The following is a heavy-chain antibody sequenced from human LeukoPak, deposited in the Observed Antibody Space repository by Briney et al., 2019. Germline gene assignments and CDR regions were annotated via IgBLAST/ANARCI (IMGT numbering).Heavy chain of an antibody. CDR1: GYSFSNYW. Sequence: PGESLKISCKGSGYSFSNYWIGWVRQMPGKGLEWMGIIYPGEYDIRYSPSFQGQVTISADKSISTAYLQWSSLKASDTAMYYCARRGDGYAPDYWGQGTLVTVSS. J-gene: IGHJ4*02. V-gene: IGHV5-51*01. CDR3: ARRGDGYAPDY. CDR2: IYPGEYDI. D-gene: IGHD5-24*01.